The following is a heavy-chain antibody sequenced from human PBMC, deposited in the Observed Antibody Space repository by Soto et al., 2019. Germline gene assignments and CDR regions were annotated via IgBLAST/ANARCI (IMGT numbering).Heavy chain of an antibody. J-gene: IGHJ4*02. D-gene: IGHD6-13*01. CDR1: GGSISSSNW. Sequence: ETLSPTCSVSGGSISSSNWWSWVRQPPGKGLEWIGEIYHSGSTNYNPSLKSRVTMSVDTSKNQFSLKLSSVTAADTAVYYCARSGGSSWYYFDYWGQGTLVTVYS. CDR3: ARSGGSSWYYFDY. V-gene: IGHV4-4*02. CDR2: IYHSGST.